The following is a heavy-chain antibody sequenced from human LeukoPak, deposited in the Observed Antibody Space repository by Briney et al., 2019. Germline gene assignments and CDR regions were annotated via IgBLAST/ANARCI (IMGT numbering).Heavy chain of an antibody. Sequence: SGPTLLNPTQTLTLTCTFSGFSLSTSGMCVSWIRQPPGKALEWLALIDWDDDKYYSTSLKTRLTISKDTSKNQVVLTMTNMDPVDTATYYCARTLVAGSSWYYFDYWGQGTLVTVSS. CDR1: GFSLSTSGMC. CDR3: ARTLVAGSSWYYFDY. V-gene: IGHV2-70*01. J-gene: IGHJ4*02. D-gene: IGHD6-13*01. CDR2: IDWDDDK.